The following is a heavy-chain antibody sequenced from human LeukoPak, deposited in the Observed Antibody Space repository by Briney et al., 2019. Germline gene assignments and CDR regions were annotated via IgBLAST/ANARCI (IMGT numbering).Heavy chain of an antibody. CDR3: AKDPKTWFESVMDV. J-gene: IGHJ6*03. CDR1: GFTFSRYA. Sequence: GGSLRLSCAASGFTFSRYAMSWVRQAPGKGLAWVSAISGSGGSAYYADSVKGRFTISRDNSKNTLYLQMNSLRAEDTAVYYFAKDPKTWFESVMDVWGKGTTVTVSS. D-gene: IGHD3-10*01. V-gene: IGHV3-23*01. CDR2: ISGSGGSA.